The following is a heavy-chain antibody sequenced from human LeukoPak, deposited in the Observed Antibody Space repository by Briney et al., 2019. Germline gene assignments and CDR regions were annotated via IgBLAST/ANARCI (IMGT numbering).Heavy chain of an antibody. Sequence: GGSLRLSCVVSGFIVSSNYMTWGRRAPGKGVEGGSGIYGGGRTYYADSVKGRFTTSRDNSKNTLYLQTNSLRAEDTAVYYCARAPDGYEAFDIWGQGTMVTVSS. CDR1: GFIVSSNY. J-gene: IGHJ3*02. V-gene: IGHV3-66*01. D-gene: IGHD3-22*01. CDR2: IYGGGRT. CDR3: ARAPDGYEAFDI.